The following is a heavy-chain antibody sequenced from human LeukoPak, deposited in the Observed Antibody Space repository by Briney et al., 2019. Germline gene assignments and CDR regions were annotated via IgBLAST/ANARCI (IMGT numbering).Heavy chain of an antibody. CDR2: MNPDSGNA. J-gene: IGHJ6*01. CDR1: GYNFISYD. D-gene: IGHD6-19*01. V-gene: IGHV1-8*01. CDR3: ARGGGGLIPVAGRNYYGLDV. Sequence: ASVKVSCKASGYNFISYDINWVRQATGQGPEWMGWMNPDSGNAGFAQNFQGRVTMTRNTSISTAYMELSSLRSEATALYFCARGGGGLIPVAGRNYYGLDVWGQGTTVTVSS.